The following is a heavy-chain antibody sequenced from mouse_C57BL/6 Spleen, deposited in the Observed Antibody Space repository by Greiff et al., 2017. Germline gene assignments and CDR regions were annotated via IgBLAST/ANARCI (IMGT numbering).Heavy chain of an antibody. Sequence: QVQLQQPGAELVKPGASVKLSCKASGYTFTSNWMHWVKQRPGQGLEWIGMIHPNSGSTNYNEKFKSKATLTVDKSSSTAYMQLSSLTSEDSAVYYCARGKDYDGFAYWGQGTLVTVSA. CDR1: GYTFTSNW. CDR3: ARGKDYDGFAY. D-gene: IGHD2-4*01. V-gene: IGHV1-64*01. CDR2: IHPNSGST. J-gene: IGHJ3*01.